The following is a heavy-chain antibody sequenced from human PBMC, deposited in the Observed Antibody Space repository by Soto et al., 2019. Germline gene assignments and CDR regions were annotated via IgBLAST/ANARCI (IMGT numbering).Heavy chain of an antibody. Sequence: GASVKVSCKSSGGTFSSYTISWVRQAPGQGLEWMGRIIPILGIANYAQKFQGRVTITADKSTSTAYMELSSLRSEDTAVYYCARGQYDILTGSLYYYYYMDVWGKGTTVTVSS. CDR2: IIPILGIA. CDR1: GGTFSSYT. D-gene: IGHD3-9*01. CDR3: ARGQYDILTGSLYYYYYMDV. V-gene: IGHV1-69*02. J-gene: IGHJ6*03.